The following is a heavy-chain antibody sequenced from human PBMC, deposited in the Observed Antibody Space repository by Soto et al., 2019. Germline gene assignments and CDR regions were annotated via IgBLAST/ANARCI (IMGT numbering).Heavy chain of an antibody. Sequence: GGSLRLSCAASGFTFSSYAMNWVRQAPGKGLEWVSGIGGSGDRRNYADTVKGRFTISRDNSKNTLYLQMSSLRAEDTAVYYCAKDRSTHSSSSVDYWGQATLVSVSS. V-gene: IGHV3-23*01. CDR2: IGGSGDRR. D-gene: IGHD6-6*01. J-gene: IGHJ4*02. CDR3: AKDRSTHSSSSVDY. CDR1: GFTFSSYA.